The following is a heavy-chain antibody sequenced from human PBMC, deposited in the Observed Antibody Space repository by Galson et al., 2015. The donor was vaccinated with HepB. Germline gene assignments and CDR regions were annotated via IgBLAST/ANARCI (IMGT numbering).Heavy chain of an antibody. J-gene: IGHJ3*02. Sequence: SLRLSCAASGFTFSIAWMSWVRQAPGKGLEWVGRIKSKTYGGTTDYAAPVKGRFTISRDDSKNTLYLQMNSLKTEDTAVYYCTTDGEYSGFDIWGQGTMVTVSS. V-gene: IGHV3-15*01. CDR3: TTDGEYSGFDI. CDR1: GFTFSIAW. D-gene: IGHD5-12*01. CDR2: IKSKTYGGTT.